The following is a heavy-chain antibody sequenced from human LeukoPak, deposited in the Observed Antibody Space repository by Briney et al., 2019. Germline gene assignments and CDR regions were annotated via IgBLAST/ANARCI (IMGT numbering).Heavy chain of an antibody. D-gene: IGHD3-22*01. CDR1: GFTFSDYY. CDR3: AREPYYDSSGYSPDY. V-gene: IGHV3-11*04. J-gene: IGHJ4*02. Sequence: GGSLRLSYATSGFTFSDYYMSWVRQAPGKGLEWVSYISSSGSFIYNADSVKGRFTISRDNAKNSLYLHMNSLRAEDTALYYGAREPYYDSSGYSPDYWGQGTLVTVSS. CDR2: ISSSGSFI.